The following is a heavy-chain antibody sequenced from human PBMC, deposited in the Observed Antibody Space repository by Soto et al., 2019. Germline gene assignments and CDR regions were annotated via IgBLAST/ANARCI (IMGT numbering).Heavy chain of an antibody. Sequence: EVQLVESGGGLVQPGRSLRLSCAASGFTFDDYAMHWVRQAPGKGLEWVSGISWNSGSIGYADSVKGRFTISRDNAKNSLYLQMNSLRAEDTALYYCATPEGAGGYWGQGTLVTVSS. CDR3: ATPEGAGGY. CDR2: ISWNSGSI. CDR1: GFTFDDYA. D-gene: IGHD3-10*01. J-gene: IGHJ4*02. V-gene: IGHV3-9*01.